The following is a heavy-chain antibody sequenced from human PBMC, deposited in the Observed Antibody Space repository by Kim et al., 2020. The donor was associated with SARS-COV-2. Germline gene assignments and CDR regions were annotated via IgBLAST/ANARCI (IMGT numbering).Heavy chain of an antibody. Sequence: GGSLRLSCAASGFSFSSYAMSWVRQAPGKGLEWVSGISGSGGTTYFADSVKGRFTISRDSSKNMVYLQMKRLRAEDTAVYYCAKGSDSSGYYLFDYWGQG. J-gene: IGHJ4*02. CDR3: AKGSDSSGYYLFDY. V-gene: IGHV3-23*01. D-gene: IGHD3-22*01. CDR2: ISGSGGTT. CDR1: GFSFSSYA.